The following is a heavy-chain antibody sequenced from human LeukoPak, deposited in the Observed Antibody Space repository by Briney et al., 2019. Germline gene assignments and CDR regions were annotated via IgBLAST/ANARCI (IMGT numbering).Heavy chain of an antibody. V-gene: IGHV6-1*01. Sequence: SQTLSLTCAISGDSFSSNSAAWNWLTQSPSRGLEWQGRTYYRSKLYNDYAVSVKSRITINPDTSKNQFSLQLNSVTPEDTAVYYCARARVDTAMLVYWGQGTLVTVSS. CDR2: TYYRSKLYN. J-gene: IGHJ4*02. CDR3: ARARVDTAMLVY. CDR1: GDSFSSNSAA. D-gene: IGHD5-18*01.